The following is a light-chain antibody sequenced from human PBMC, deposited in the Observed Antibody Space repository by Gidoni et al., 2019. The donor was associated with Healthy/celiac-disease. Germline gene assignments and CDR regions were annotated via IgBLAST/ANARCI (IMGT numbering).Light chain of an antibody. V-gene: IGLV1-44*01. CDR1: SPNIGSNT. Sequence: QSVLTKPPSASGTPGQSVTISCSGSSPNIGSNTVNWYQQLPGTAPKLLIYSNNQRPSGVPDRFSGSKSGTSASLAISGLQSEDEADYYCAAWDDSLNGWVFGGGTKLTVL. CDR3: AAWDDSLNGWV. CDR2: SNN. J-gene: IGLJ3*02.